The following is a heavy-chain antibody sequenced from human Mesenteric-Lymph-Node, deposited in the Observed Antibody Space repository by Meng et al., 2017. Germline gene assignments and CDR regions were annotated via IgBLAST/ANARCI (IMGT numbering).Heavy chain of an antibody. CDR1: GDSFNSPDYY. Sequence: QSRLQEPGPGLLSLSPTLSLSCPISGDSFNSPDYYWSWIRQPPEKGLEWIGYIYYSGSTYYNPSLKSRVSISGDTSNKQFSLKLTSVTAADTAVYYCARSPYSGSALPFFDYWGQGTLVTVSS. V-gene: IGHV4-30-4*01. J-gene: IGHJ4*02. CDR2: IYYSGST. D-gene: IGHD1-26*01. CDR3: ARSPYSGSALPFFDY.